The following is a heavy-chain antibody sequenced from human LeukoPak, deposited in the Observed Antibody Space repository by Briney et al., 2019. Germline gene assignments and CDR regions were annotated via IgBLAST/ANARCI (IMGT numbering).Heavy chain of an antibody. CDR2: IYYRGST. V-gene: IGHV4-59*04. J-gene: IGHJ4*02. CDR3: ARLVVGATTLYYYFDY. D-gene: IGHD1-26*01. Sequence: SETLSLTCTVSGGSISSYYWSWIWQPPGKGLDWIGYIYYRGSTYYNPSLKSRVTISVDTSKNQFSLKLSSVTAADTAVYYCARLVVGATTLYYYFDYWGQGTLVTVSS. CDR1: GGSISSYY.